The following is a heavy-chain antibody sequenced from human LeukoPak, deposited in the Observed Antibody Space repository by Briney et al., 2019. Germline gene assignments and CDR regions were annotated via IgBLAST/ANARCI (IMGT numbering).Heavy chain of an antibody. J-gene: IGHJ4*02. D-gene: IGHD5-24*01. CDR1: GFPFSSFV. CDR3: AKLEMATIF. V-gene: IGHV3-23*01. Sequence: GGSLRLSCAASGFPFSSFVISWVPRAPGKGLEWVSVIGGSGTSTYYADSVKGRFTISRDNSKNTLHLQMNSLRVEDTAVYYCAKLEMATIFWGQGTLVTVSS. CDR2: IGGSGTST.